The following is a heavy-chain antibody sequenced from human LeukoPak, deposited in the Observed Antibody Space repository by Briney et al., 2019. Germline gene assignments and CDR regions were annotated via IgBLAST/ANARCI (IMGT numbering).Heavy chain of an antibody. Sequence: GGSLRLSCAASGFTFSSYSMNWVRQAPGKGLEWVSSISSSSSYIYYADSVKGRFTISRDNAKNSLYLQMNSLRAEDTAVYYCANTKLELEAFDYWGQGTLVTVSS. D-gene: IGHD1-7*01. J-gene: IGHJ4*02. CDR2: ISSSSSYI. V-gene: IGHV3-21*01. CDR3: ANTKLELEAFDY. CDR1: GFTFSSYS.